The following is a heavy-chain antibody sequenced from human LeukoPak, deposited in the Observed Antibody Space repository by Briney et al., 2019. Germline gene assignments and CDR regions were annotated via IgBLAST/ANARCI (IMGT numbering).Heavy chain of an antibody. Sequence: GGSLRLSCAASGFNFDNFGMHWVRQAPGKGLEWVSLITWDGSRQYYADSLKGRFTISRDNSKNSLYLHLSSLRPEATAAYHCAQHRSRGGYYGIGYYFHSWGQGTLVTVAS. CDR3: AQHRSRGGYYGIGYYFHS. J-gene: IGHJ4*02. CDR2: ITWDGSRQ. CDR1: GFNFDNFG. D-gene: IGHD1-26*01. V-gene: IGHV3-43D*04.